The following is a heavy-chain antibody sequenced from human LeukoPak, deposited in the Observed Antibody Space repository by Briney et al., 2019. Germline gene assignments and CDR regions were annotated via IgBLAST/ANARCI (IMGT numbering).Heavy chain of an antibody. CDR3: ARGRSVDY. Sequence: SETLSLTCVVSGYSISSGYYWGRIRQPPGKGLEWIGSIYYSGSTYYNPSLKSRVTISVDTSRNQFSLRLSSVTAADTAVYYCARGRSVDYWGQGTLVTVSS. J-gene: IGHJ4*02. CDR2: IYYSGST. D-gene: IGHD3-3*01. CDR1: GYSISSGYY. V-gene: IGHV4-38-2*01.